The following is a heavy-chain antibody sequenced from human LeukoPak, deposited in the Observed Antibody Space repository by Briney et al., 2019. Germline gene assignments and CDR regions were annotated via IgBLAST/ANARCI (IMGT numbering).Heavy chain of an antibody. D-gene: IGHD3-10*01. CDR2: IYYSGST. CDR1: GGYISSYY. V-gene: IGHV4-59*12. J-gene: IGHJ4*02. CDR3: ARGFYGSGSQFDY. Sequence: KPSETLSLTCTVSGGYISSYYWSWIRQPPGKGLEWIGYIYYSGSTNYNPSLKSRVTISVDTSKNQFSLKLSSVTAADTAVYYCARGFYGSGSQFDYWGQGTLVTVSS.